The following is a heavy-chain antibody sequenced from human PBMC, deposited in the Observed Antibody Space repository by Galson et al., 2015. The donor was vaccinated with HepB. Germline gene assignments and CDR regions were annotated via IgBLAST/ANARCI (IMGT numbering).Heavy chain of an antibody. CDR1: GFSFSSFG. V-gene: IGHV3-48*02. D-gene: IGHD6-19*01. J-gene: IGHJ4*02. Sequence: SLRLSCAASGFSFSSFGMNWVRQAPGKGLEWVSYISNSGSAIYYADSVQGRFTISRDNAENSLYLQMNSLRDDDMAVYYCARSRGWFGYWGQGTLVTVSS. CDR3: ARSRGWFGY. CDR2: ISNSGSAI.